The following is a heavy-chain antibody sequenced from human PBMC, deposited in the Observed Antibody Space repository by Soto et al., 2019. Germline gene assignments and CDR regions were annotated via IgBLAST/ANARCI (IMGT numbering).Heavy chain of an antibody. D-gene: IGHD3-22*01. CDR1: GFTFSTYS. CDR3: ARYDSSGYYWPYYYYGMDV. Sequence: EVQLVESGGGLVKPGGSLRLSCAASGFTFSTYSMNWVRQAPGKGLEWVSSISSSSSYIYYADSVMGRFTISRDNAKNSLYLQMKSLRAEDTAVYYCARYDSSGYYWPYYYYGMDVWGQGTTVTVSS. CDR2: ISSSSSYI. V-gene: IGHV3-21*01. J-gene: IGHJ6*02.